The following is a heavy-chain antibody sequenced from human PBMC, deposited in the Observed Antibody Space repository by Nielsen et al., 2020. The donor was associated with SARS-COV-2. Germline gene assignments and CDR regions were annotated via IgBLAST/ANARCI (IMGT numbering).Heavy chain of an antibody. V-gene: IGHV4-30-2*01. CDR1: GGSISSGGYS. D-gene: IGHD5-18*01. CDR3: ARGVDTAMVLYYFDY. CDR2: IYHSGST. Sequence: LRLSCAVSGGSISSGGYSWSWIRQPPGKGLEWIGYIYHSGSTYYNPSLKSRVTISVDRSKNQFSLKLSSVTAADTAVYYCARGVDTAMVLYYFDYWGQGTLVTVSS. J-gene: IGHJ4*02.